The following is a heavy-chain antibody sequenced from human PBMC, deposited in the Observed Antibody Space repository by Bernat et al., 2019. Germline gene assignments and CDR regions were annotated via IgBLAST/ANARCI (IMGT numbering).Heavy chain of an antibody. Sequence: QVQLQQWGAGLLKPSETLSLTCAVYGGSFSGYYWSWIRQPPGKGLEWIGEINHSGSTNSTPSHKSRVTISVDTSKNQFSLKLSSVTAADTAVYYCARGFGNSANFGNWFDPWGQGTLVTVSS. J-gene: IGHJ5*02. CDR3: ARGFGNSANFGNWFDP. CDR2: INHSGST. D-gene: IGHD3-10*01. CDR1: GGSFSGYY. V-gene: IGHV4-34*01.